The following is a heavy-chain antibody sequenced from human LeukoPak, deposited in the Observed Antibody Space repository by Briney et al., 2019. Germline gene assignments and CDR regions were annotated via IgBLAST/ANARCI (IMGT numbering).Heavy chain of an antibody. J-gene: IGHJ3*02. D-gene: IGHD6-19*01. Sequence: ASVKVSCKASGYTFTAYYMHWVRQAPGQGLEWMGCINPNSGGTNYGQKFQGRVTMTRDTSISTAYMELSRRRSDDTAVYYCARGQQWLVVDAFDIWGQGTMVTVSS. CDR3: ARGQQWLVVDAFDI. V-gene: IGHV1-2*02. CDR2: INPNSGGT. CDR1: GYTFTAYY.